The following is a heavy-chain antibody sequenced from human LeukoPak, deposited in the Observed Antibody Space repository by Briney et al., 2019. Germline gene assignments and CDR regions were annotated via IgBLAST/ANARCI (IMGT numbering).Heavy chain of an antibody. J-gene: IGHJ4*02. Sequence: GGSLRLSYAASGFTFSSSAMSWVRQAPGKGLEWVSAISNNGGYTYYADSVQGRFTISRDNSKSTLCLQMNSLRAEDTAVYYCAKQLGYCSDGSCYFPYWGQGTLVTVSS. CDR2: ISNNGGYT. D-gene: IGHD2-15*01. CDR3: AKQLGYCSDGSCYFPY. V-gene: IGHV3-23*01. CDR1: GFTFSSSA.